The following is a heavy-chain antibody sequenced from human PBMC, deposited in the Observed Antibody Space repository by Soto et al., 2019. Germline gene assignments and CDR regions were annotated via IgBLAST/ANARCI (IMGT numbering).Heavy chain of an antibody. J-gene: IGHJ6*02. CDR1: GFTFGDYA. V-gene: IGHV3-49*04. CDR3: TRDEGGSDIVVVPAAIRADYYYYGMDV. Sequence: GGSLRLSCTASGFTFGDYAISWVRQAPGKGLEWVGFIRIKAYGGTTEYAASVKGRFTISRDDSKSIAYLQMNSLKTEDTAVYYCTRDEGGSDIVVVPAAIRADYYYYGMDVWGQGTTVTVSS. D-gene: IGHD2-2*02. CDR2: IRIKAYGGTT.